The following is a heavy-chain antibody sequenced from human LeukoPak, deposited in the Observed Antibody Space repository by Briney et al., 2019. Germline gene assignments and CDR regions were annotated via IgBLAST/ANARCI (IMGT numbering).Heavy chain of an antibody. V-gene: IGHV1-2*02. Sequence: ASVKVSCKASGYTFTAYYMHWVRQAPGQGLEWMGWINPNSGGTNYAQKFQGRVTMTRDTSISTAYMELSRLRSDDTAVYYCARERSMVRGVIKKMNWFDPWGQGTLVTVSS. D-gene: IGHD3-10*01. CDR1: GYTFTAYY. J-gene: IGHJ5*02. CDR2: INPNSGGT. CDR3: ARERSMVRGVIKKMNWFDP.